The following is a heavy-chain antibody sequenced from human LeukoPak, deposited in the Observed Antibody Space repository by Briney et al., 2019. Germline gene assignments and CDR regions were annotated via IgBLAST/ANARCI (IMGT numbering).Heavy chain of an antibody. Sequence: GGSLRLSCAASGFTVSSNYMSWVRQAPGKGLEWVSLIYSGVSTYYADSVRGRFTISRDNSKNTLYLQMNSLRAEDTAVYYCAKTTPNTYYYDSSGWNFDYWGQGTLVTVSS. D-gene: IGHD3-22*01. V-gene: IGHV3-66*01. J-gene: IGHJ4*02. CDR3: AKTTPNTYYYDSSGWNFDY. CDR1: GFTVSSNY. CDR2: IYSGVST.